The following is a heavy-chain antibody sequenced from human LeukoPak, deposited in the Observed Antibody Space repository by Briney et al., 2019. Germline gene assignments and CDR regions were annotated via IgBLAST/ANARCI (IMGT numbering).Heavy chain of an antibody. V-gene: IGHV1-46*01. J-gene: IGHJ4*02. Sequence: ASVKVSCKASGYTLTSYYMHWVRQAPGQGLDWMGIINPSDGSTTYAQKFQGRVTMTRDTSTSTVYMELSSLRSEDTAAYYCATDGRSYDSSAYYYFDYWGQGTLVTVSS. CDR3: ATDGRSYDSSAYYYFDY. CDR1: GYTLTSYY. CDR2: INPSDGST. D-gene: IGHD3-22*01.